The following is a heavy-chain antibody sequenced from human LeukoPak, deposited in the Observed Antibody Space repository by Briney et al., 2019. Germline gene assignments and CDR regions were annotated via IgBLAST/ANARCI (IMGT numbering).Heavy chain of an antibody. CDR1: GITFSDYY. D-gene: IGHD3-10*01. CDR3: AGGCTGMVDNRYYYNAMDV. CDR2: ISNSGNII. Sequence: GGSLRLSCAASGITFSDYYMNWIRQAPGEGLEWISYISNSGNIIYYAESVKGRFTISRDNAKNSVFLEMDSLRVDDTAVYYGAGGCTGMVDNRYYYNAMDVWGQGTTVVVSS. V-gene: IGHV3-11*01. J-gene: IGHJ6*02.